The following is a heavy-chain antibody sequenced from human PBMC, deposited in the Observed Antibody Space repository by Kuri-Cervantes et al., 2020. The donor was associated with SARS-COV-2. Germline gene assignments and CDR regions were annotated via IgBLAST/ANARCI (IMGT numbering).Heavy chain of an antibody. CDR3: ATKLFGEHWFDP. V-gene: IGHV4-61*01. CDR2: IFHTGSN. D-gene: IGHD3-10*01. Sequence: SETLSLTCTVSGASMSDPMSHYYWNWIRLTPGKGLEWIGYIFHTGSNSQNPSLKSRVTISLDTSKNQFSLSLNSVTPADTAVYYCATKLFGEHWFDPWGQGILVPSPQ. J-gene: IGHJ5*02. CDR1: GASMSDPMSHYY.